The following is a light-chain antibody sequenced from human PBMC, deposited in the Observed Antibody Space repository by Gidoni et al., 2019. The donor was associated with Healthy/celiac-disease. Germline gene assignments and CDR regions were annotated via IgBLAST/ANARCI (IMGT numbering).Light chain of an antibody. CDR1: QDISNY. CDR2: DAS. J-gene: IGKJ4*02. V-gene: IGKV1-33*01. CDR3: QQYDKSCS. Sequence: DIQMTQSPSSLSASVGDRVTITCQASQDISNYLNWYQQKPGKAPKLLIYDASNLETGVPSRFSGSGSGTDFTFTISSLQPEDIATYYCQQYDKSCSFXGXTKVEIK.